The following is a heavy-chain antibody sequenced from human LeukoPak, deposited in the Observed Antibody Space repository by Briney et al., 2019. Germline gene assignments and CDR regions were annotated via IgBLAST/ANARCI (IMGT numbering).Heavy chain of an antibody. V-gene: IGHV3-11*04. CDR3: ARRREYCSGGSCYPAETDY. CDR1: GFTFSDYY. J-gene: IGHJ4*02. D-gene: IGHD2-15*01. Sequence: PGGSLRLSCAASGFTFSDYYMSWIRQAPGKGLEWVSYISSSGSTIYYADSVKGRFTISRDNAKNSLYLQMNSLRAEDTAVYYCARRREYCSGGSCYPAETDYWGQGTLVTVSS. CDR2: ISSSGSTI.